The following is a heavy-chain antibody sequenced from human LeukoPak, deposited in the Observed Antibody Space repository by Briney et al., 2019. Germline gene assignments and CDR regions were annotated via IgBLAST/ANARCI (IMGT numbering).Heavy chain of an antibody. V-gene: IGHV3-48*03. CDR3: ARDLGSGDHGLLV. D-gene: IGHD2-21*02. J-gene: IGHJ4*02. CDR2: IHSSGTVK. Sequence: GGSLRLSCVVSRFPFSIYEMNWVRQAPGKGLEWVSNIHSSGTVKYYSDSVKGRFSISRDNAKSSLYLQMNSLRSEDTGLYFCARDLGSGDHGLLVWGQGTLLTVSS. CDR1: RFPFSIYE.